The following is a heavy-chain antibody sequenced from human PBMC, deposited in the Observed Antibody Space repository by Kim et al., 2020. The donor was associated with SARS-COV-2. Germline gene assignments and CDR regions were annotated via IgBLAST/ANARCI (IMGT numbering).Heavy chain of an antibody. CDR3: GRSSTTDYYFDY. Sequence: KYSQKFQGRVTSTRDTSASTAYMELSSLRSEDTAVYYCGRSSTTDYYFDYWGQGTLVTVSS. D-gene: IGHD2-2*01. J-gene: IGHJ4*02. V-gene: IGHV1-3*01.